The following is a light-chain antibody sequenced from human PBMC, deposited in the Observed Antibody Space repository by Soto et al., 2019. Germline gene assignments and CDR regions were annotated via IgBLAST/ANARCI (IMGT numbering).Light chain of an antibody. J-gene: IGKJ2*01. CDR2: GAS. V-gene: IGKV3-15*01. CDR3: HQYSNWPRT. Sequence: EIVMTQSPATLSVSPGEGATLSCRASQSISNNLAWYQQKPDQAPRLLIYGASTRATGVPARFSGSGSGTEFTLTISNLQSEDFAFYYCHQYSNWPRTFGQGTKVEI. CDR1: QSISNN.